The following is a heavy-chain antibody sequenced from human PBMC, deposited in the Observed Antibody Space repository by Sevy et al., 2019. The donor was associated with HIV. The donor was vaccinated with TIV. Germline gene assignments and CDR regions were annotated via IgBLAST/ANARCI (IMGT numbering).Heavy chain of an antibody. J-gene: IGHJ4*02. CDR3: TKETILGYD. D-gene: IGHD3-16*01. CDR2: ISSSGGST. V-gene: IGHV3-23*01. CDR1: GFTFISYT. Sequence: GGSLRLSCAASGFTFISYTLSWVRQAPGKGLEWVSSISSSGGSTYYADFVKGRFTISRDNSKKSVDLQMDSLGAEDTAVCYCTKETILGYDWGRGTLVTVSS.